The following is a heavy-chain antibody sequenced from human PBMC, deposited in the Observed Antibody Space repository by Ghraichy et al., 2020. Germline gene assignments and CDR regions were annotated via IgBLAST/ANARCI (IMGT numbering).Heavy chain of an antibody. Sequence: SETLSLTCTVSGVFMSSYCWSWIRQSPGKGLEWIGYICDRGSTNYNPSLKSRVTISEDTSKDQFSLNLNSVTAADTAVYYCAGDKVDRAGSNGMDVWGQGTIVTVSS. J-gene: IGHJ6*02. V-gene: IGHV4-59*01. CDR1: GVFMSSYC. CDR3: AGDKVDRAGSNGMDV. CDR2: ICDRGST. D-gene: IGHD3-22*01.